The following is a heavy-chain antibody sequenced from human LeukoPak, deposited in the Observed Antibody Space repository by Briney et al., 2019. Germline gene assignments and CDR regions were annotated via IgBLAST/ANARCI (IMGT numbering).Heavy chain of an antibody. J-gene: IGHJ5*02. CDR2: IYYSGST. D-gene: IGHD4-11*01. V-gene: IGHV4-39*01. CDR1: GGSISSSSYY. Sequence: SETLSLTCTVSGGSISSSSYYWGWIRQPPGKGLEWIGSIYYSGSTYYNPSLKSRVTISVDTSKNQFSLRLSSVTAADTAVYYCARHGVTTSWFDPWGQGTLVTVSS. CDR3: ARHGVTTSWFDP.